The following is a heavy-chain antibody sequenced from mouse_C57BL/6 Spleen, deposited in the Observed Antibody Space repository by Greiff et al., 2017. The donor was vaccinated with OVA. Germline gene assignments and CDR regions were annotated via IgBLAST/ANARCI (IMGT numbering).Heavy chain of an antibody. CDR3: AREGRFAD. V-gene: IGHV1-50*01. CDR1: GSTFTSYW. Sequence: VQLQQPGAELVKPGAPVKLSCKASGSTFTSYWMQWVNQRPGQGLEWIGEIDPSDSYTNYNQKFKGKATLTVDTSSSTAYMQLSSLTSEDSAVYYCAREGRFADWGQGTLVTVSA. J-gene: IGHJ3*01. CDR2: IDPSDSYT. D-gene: IGHD3-3*01.